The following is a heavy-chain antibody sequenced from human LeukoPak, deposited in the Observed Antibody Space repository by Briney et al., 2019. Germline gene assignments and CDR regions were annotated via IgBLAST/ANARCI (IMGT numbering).Heavy chain of an antibody. Sequence: GGSLRLSCAASGFTVSSNYMSWVHQSPGKGLEWVSFIYSDGSPYYADSVKGRFTISRDNSKNTLFLQMNSLRAEDTAVYYCVPLNWNPPGDFDRWGQGTLVTVSS. J-gene: IGHJ4*02. CDR1: GFTVSSNY. V-gene: IGHV3-66*01. CDR2: IYSDGSP. D-gene: IGHD1-20*01. CDR3: VPLNWNPPGDFDR.